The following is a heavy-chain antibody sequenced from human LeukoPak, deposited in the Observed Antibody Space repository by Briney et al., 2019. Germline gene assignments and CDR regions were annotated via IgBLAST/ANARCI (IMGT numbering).Heavy chain of an antibody. CDR2: INHSGST. CDR3: ARAPITMIRGVIKYYFDY. V-gene: IGHV4-34*01. Sequence: SETLSLTCAVYGGSFSGYYWSWIRQPPGKGLEWIGEINHSGSTNYNPSLKSRVTISVDTSKNQFSLKLSSVTAADTAVYYCARAPITMIRGVIKYYFDYWGQGTLVTVSS. D-gene: IGHD3-10*01. CDR1: GGSFSGYY. J-gene: IGHJ4*02.